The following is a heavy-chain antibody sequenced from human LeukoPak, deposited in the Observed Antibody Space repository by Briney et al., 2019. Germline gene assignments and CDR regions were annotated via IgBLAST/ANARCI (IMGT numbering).Heavy chain of an antibody. V-gene: IGHV3-23*01. CDR1: GFSFSSYA. D-gene: IGHD5-12*01. J-gene: IGHJ4*02. Sequence: GGSLRLSCAASGFSFSSYAMTWVRQAPGKGLEWVSAISSSGGTTYYADSVKGRFTISRDNSKNTLYMQMHSLRAEDTAVYYCAKALGSIVVTTTDYWGQGTLVTVSS. CDR2: ISSSGGTT. CDR3: AKALGSIVVTTTDY.